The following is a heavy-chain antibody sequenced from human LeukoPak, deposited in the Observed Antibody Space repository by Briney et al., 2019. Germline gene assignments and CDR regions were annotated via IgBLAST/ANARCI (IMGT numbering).Heavy chain of an antibody. Sequence: QPGGSLRLSCAASGFTFSSYWMHWVRQAPGKGLVWVSRISSDGSNIQYTDSVKGRFTICRDNAKNTLYLQMNSLRADDTAVYYCGRIIVGATGVDYWGQGTLVTVSS. V-gene: IGHV3-74*03. CDR2: ISSDGSNI. CDR3: GRIIVGATGVDY. CDR1: GFTFSSYW. J-gene: IGHJ4*02. D-gene: IGHD1-26*01.